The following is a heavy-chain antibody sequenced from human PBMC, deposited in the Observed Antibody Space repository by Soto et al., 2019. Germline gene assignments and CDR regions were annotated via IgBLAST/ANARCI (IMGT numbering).Heavy chain of an antibody. J-gene: IGHJ4*02. CDR1: GGLFSSYP. V-gene: IGHV1-69*01. CDR2: IIPVFQTA. CDR3: ATRPHSSTTTPYLGVFDY. D-gene: IGHD1-26*01. Sequence: QEQLVQSGAEVKKPGSSVKVSCKASGGLFSSYPISWVRQVPGQGLEWMGGIIPVFQTAYYTQRFQGRVTITADESTNTAYMELSSLRSEDTAIYYCATRPHSSTTTPYLGVFDYWGRGTVVSVSS.